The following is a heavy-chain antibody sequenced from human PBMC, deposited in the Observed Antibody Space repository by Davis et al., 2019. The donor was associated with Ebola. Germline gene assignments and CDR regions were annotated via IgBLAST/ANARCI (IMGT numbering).Heavy chain of an antibody. CDR3: ARGHNYAHGY. V-gene: IGHV1-2*06. CDR2: VILKSGAT. CDR1: GYTFTDYN. D-gene: IGHD4-11*01. J-gene: IGHJ4*02. Sequence: ASVKVSCKASGYTFTDYNIHWMRQAPGQGLEWLGRVILKSGATNYAQKFQGRVTMTRDTSISTVYMELSSLRSDDTADYYCARGHNYAHGYWGQGTLVTVSS.